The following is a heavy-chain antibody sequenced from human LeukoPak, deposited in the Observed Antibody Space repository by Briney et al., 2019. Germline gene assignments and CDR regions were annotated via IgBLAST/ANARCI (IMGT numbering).Heavy chain of an antibody. J-gene: IGHJ5*02. CDR1: GFTFDNYA. D-gene: IGHD2-21*02. V-gene: IGHV3-43*02. CDR2: ISCDGGSA. CDR3: AREGRGRGPDCYGWFDP. Sequence: GRSLRLSCAASGFTFDNYAMHWVRQAPGRGLEWVSFISCDGGSALHADSVKGRFTISRDNSKNSLYLQMNSLRTEDSALYYCAREGRGRGPDCYGWFDPWGQGTLVSVSS.